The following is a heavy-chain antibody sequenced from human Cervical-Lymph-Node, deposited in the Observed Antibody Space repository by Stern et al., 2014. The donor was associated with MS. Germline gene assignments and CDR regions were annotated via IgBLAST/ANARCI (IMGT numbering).Heavy chain of an antibody. CDR2: INPSGDSR. D-gene: IGHD3-16*01. J-gene: IGHJ6*02. CDR3: VGGGPYFYYGMDV. V-gene: IGHV1-46*01. CDR1: GYSFTTSY. Sequence: QLVQSGAEVKKPGASVKVSCRPSGYSFTTSYIHWVRQAPGQGLEWLGVINPSGDSRNSAQKFQGRVTVTRDTSTNTVYMELSSLRSDDTAVYYCVGGGPYFYYGMDVWGQGTTVTVSS.